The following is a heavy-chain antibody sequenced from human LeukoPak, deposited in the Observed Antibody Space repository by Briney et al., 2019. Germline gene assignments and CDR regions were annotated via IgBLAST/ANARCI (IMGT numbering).Heavy chain of an antibody. CDR2: IYPGDSDT. V-gene: IGHV5-51*01. D-gene: IGHD2-15*01. CDR3: ARRCSGGSCYSNSAFDI. Sequence: GESLKISCKGSGYSFTNYWIGWVRQMPGKGLECMGIIYPGDSDTRYSPSFQGQVTISADKSISTAYLHWSSLKASDTAMYYCARRCSGGSCYSNSAFDIWGQGTLVTVSS. CDR1: GYSFTNYW. J-gene: IGHJ3*02.